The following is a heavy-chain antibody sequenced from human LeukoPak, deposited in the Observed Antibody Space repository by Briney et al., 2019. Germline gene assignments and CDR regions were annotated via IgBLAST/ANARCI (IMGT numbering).Heavy chain of an antibody. V-gene: IGHV4-59*01. CDR1: GGSISSYY. D-gene: IGHD1-26*01. CDR3: ARGGSGSYRRPFDY. J-gene: IGHJ4*02. CDR2: IRYSGST. Sequence: SETLSLTCTVSGGSISSYYWSWIRQSPGKGLEWIGYIRYSGSTNYNPSLQSRVTISVDTSKNQFSLKLSSVTAADTAVYSCARGGSGSYRRPFDYWGQGTLVTVSS.